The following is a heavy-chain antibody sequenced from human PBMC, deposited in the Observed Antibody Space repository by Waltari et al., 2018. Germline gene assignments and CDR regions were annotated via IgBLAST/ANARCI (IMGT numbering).Heavy chain of an antibody. Sequence: AEVKKPGESLKISCKASGYSFINYWVAWVRQMPGKGLEWMGIIYPGDSDTRYSPSFQGQVTMSVDKSINTAYLEWGSLKASDSGIYFCARQGYYYDRSGAFDYWGQGTQVTVS. J-gene: IGHJ4*02. CDR1: GYSFINYW. CDR3: ARQGYYYDRSGAFDY. CDR2: IYPGDSDT. D-gene: IGHD3-22*01. V-gene: IGHV5-51*01.